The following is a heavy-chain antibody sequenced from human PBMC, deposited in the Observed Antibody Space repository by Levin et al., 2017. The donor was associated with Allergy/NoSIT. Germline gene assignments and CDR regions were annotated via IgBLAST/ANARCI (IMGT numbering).Heavy chain of an antibody. D-gene: IGHD3-10*01. J-gene: IGHJ4*02. Sequence: GGSLRLSCAASGFTFSSYWMFWVRQAPGKGLVWVSDIYRDGSRTTYADSVRGRFTISRDNAKNTLYLQMNGLRAEDTALYYCARGGVSGGFDNWGQGTLVTVSS. CDR1: GFTFSSYW. CDR2: IYRDGSRT. V-gene: IGHV3-74*01. CDR3: ARGGVSGGFDN.